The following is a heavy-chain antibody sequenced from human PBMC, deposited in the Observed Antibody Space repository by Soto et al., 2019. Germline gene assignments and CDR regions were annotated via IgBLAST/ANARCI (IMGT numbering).Heavy chain of an antibody. Sequence: QVQLVQSGTEVKKPGSSVKVSCKASGGTFSNYTFAWVRQAPGQGLEWMGRIIPTLYVAYSAPKFQDRVSITADKSSGTVHMELRSLNSEDTAVYYCSRDRVGPYCSEETCRSGDWFDPWGQGTLVTISS. D-gene: IGHD2-15*01. CDR2: IIPTLYVA. J-gene: IGHJ5*02. CDR3: SRDRVGPYCSEETCRSGDWFDP. CDR1: GGTFSNYT. V-gene: IGHV1-69*08.